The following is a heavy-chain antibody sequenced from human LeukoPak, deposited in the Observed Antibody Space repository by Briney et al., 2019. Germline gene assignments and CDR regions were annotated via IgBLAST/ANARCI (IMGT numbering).Heavy chain of an antibody. J-gene: IGHJ4*02. Sequence: GGSLRLSCAASGFTFDDYAMHWVRQAPGKGLEWASLISGDGINTYYRDSVKGRFTISRDNSKNSLYLQMNSLTIEDTALYYCAKDMGNSGYDAYYFDCWGQGTLVTVSS. CDR1: GFTFDDYA. CDR2: ISGDGINT. D-gene: IGHD5-12*01. CDR3: AKDMGNSGYDAYYFDC. V-gene: IGHV3-43*02.